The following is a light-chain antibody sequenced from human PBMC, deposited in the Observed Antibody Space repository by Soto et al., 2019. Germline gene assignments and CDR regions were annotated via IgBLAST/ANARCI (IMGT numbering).Light chain of an antibody. CDR2: KAS. CDR1: QSISSW. V-gene: IGKV1-5*03. Sequence: DVQMTQSPSTLSASVGDRLTITCRASQSISSWVAWYQQEPGKAPKLLIYKASILESGVPSRFSGSGSGTEFTLTISSLQPDDFATYYCQQYNSYPWTFGQGTKVEIK. CDR3: QQYNSYPWT. J-gene: IGKJ1*01.